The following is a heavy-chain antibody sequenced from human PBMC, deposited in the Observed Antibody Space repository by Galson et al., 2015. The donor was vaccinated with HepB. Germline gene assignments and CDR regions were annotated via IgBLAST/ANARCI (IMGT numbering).Heavy chain of an antibody. D-gene: IGHD3-3*01. CDR1: GYTFTSYG. CDR3: ARDGHLGNYDIWSGYYTASLLGNYFDS. J-gene: IGHJ4*02. Sequence: SVKVSCKASGYTFTSYGITWVRQAPGQGLEWMGWISAYNGNTNYAQKFQGRVTMTTDTSTSTAYMQLRSLKSDDTAVYYCARDGHLGNYDIWSGYYTASLLGNYFDSWGQGTLVTVSS. V-gene: IGHV1-18*01. CDR2: ISAYNGNT.